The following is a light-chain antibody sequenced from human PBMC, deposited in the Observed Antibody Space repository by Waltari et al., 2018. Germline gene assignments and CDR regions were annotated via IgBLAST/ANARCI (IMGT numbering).Light chain of an antibody. J-gene: IGLJ3*02. Sequence: QSALTQPASVSGSPGQSITISCPGTSSDVRGYNYVSWYQQHPGKAPKLMIYEVSNRPSGVSNRFSGSKSGNTASLTISGLQAEDEADYYCSSYTSSSTWVFGGGTKLTVL. CDR3: SSYTSSSTWV. CDR2: EVS. CDR1: SSDVRGYNY. V-gene: IGLV2-14*01.